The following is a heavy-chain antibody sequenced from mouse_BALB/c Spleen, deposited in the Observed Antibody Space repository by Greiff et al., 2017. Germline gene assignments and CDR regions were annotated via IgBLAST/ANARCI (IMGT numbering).Heavy chain of an antibody. CDR1: GYTFTSYW. D-gene: IGHD3-1*01. J-gene: IGHJ4*01. V-gene: IGHV1S81*02. CDR3: ASLLRLTYAMDY. Sequence: QVQLQQPGAELVKPGASVKLSCKASGYTFTSYWMHWVKQRPGQGLEWIGEINPSNGRTNYNEKFKSKATLTVDKSSSTAYMQLSSLTSEDSAVYYCASLLRLTYAMDYWGQGTSVTVSS. CDR2: INPSNGRT.